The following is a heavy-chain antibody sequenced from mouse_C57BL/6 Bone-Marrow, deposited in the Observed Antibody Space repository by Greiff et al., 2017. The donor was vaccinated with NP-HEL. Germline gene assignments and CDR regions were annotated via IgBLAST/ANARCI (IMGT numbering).Heavy chain of an antibody. D-gene: IGHD2-4*01. CDR2: INPNNGGT. CDR3: AGDYDYDGYWYFDV. J-gene: IGHJ1*03. CDR1: GYTFTDYY. V-gene: IGHV1-26*01. Sequence: VQLQQSGPELVKISCKASGYTFTDYYMNWVKQSHGKSLEWIGDINPNNGGTSYNQKFKGKATLTVDKSSSTAYMELRSLTSEDSAVYYCAGDYDYDGYWYFDVWGTGTTVTVSS.